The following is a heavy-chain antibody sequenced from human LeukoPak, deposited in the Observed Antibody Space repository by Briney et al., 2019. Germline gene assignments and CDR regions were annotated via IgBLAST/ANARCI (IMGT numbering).Heavy chain of an antibody. Sequence: GGSLRLSCAASGFTFSSYAMTWVRQGPGKGLEWVSGISGSGDSTYYADSVKGRFTISRDNSKNTLYLQMNSLRAEDTAVYYCAKKFGDPYYNYYMDVWGKGTTVTVSS. V-gene: IGHV3-23*01. J-gene: IGHJ6*03. D-gene: IGHD3-10*01. CDR2: ISGSGDST. CDR1: GFTFSSYA. CDR3: AKKFGDPYYNYYMDV.